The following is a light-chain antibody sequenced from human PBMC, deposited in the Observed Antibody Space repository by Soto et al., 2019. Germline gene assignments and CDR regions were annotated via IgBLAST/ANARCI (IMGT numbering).Light chain of an antibody. V-gene: IGKV3-20*01. CDR1: QSVTSSY. CDR3: QQYSSWPHP. Sequence: EIVLTQSPGILSLSPGERATLSCRATQSVTSSYFAWYQQKPGQAPRLLIYGVSSRATDIPDRFSGSGSGTDFNLTISRLEPEDVVVYYCQQYSSWPHPFGQGTKLEVK. CDR2: GVS. J-gene: IGKJ2*01.